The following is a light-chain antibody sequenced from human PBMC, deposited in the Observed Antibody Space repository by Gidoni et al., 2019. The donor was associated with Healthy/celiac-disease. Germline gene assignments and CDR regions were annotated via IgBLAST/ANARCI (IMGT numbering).Light chain of an antibody. CDR2: VPS. Sequence: EIVFTQSPGTLSLSPGERATLSCRASQSVSSSYLPWSQQKPGQAPRLLFYVPSRRAPGIPDRISGSGSGTDFTLTISRLEPEDFAVYYCQQYGSSPPLTFGGGTKVEIK. V-gene: IGKV3-20*01. CDR3: QQYGSSPPLT. J-gene: IGKJ4*01. CDR1: QSVSSSY.